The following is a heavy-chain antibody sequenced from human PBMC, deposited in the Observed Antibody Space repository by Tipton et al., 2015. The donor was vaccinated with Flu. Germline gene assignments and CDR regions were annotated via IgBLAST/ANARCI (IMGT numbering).Heavy chain of an antibody. D-gene: IGHD6-13*01. V-gene: IGHV5-10-1*01. Sequence: QLVQSGAEVKKPGESLRISCKGSGYSFTSYWISWVRQMPGKGLEWMGRIDPSDSYTNYSPSFQGHVTISADKSISTAYLQWSSLKASDTAMYYCARHGQQLVRGDWFDPWGQGTLVTVSS. J-gene: IGHJ5*02. CDR3: ARHGQQLVRGDWFDP. CDR2: IDPSDSYT. CDR1: GYSFTSYW.